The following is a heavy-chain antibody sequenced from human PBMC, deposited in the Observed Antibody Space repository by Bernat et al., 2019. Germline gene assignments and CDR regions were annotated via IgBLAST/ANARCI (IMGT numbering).Heavy chain of an antibody. CDR3: ARESQDAFDL. CDR1: GFTFSSYE. Sequence: EVQLVESGGGLVQAGGSLRLSCAASGFTFSSYEMNWVRQAPGKGLEWVSYIIGSATTIYYAESVKGRFTIARDNAKNSLILQMNSLSAEDTAVYYCARESQDAFDLWGQGTMVTVSS. J-gene: IGHJ3*01. CDR2: IIGSATTI. V-gene: IGHV3-48*03.